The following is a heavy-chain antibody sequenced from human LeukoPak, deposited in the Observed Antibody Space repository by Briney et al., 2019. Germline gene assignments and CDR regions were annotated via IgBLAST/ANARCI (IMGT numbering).Heavy chain of an antibody. D-gene: IGHD3-10*01. V-gene: IGHV4-59*01. CDR1: GGSISSYY. Sequence: SETLSLTCTVSGGSISSYYWSWIRQPPGKGLEWIGYIYYSGSTNYNPSLKSRVTISVDTSKNQFSLKLSSVTAADTAVYYCASSAMVPYYFDYWGQGTLVTVS. CDR3: ASSAMVPYYFDY. CDR2: IYYSGST. J-gene: IGHJ4*02.